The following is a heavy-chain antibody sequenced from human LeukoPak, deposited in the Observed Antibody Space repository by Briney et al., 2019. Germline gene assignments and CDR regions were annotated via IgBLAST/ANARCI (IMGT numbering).Heavy chain of an antibody. CDR2: IYHSGST. CDR3: ACRHDSSGYYYFDY. V-gene: IGHV4-38-2*01. CDR1: GYSISSGYY. D-gene: IGHD3-22*01. Sequence: SETLSLTCAVSGYSISSGYYWGWIRQPPGKGLEWIGSIYHSGSTCYNPSLKSRVTISVDTSKNQFSLKLSSVTAADTAVHYCACRHDSSGYYYFDYWGQGTLVTVSS. J-gene: IGHJ4*02.